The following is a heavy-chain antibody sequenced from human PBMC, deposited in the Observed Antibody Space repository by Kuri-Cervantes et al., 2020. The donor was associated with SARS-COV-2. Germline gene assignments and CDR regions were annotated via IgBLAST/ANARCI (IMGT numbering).Heavy chain of an antibody. D-gene: IGHD3-3*01. CDR3: ARDKRSLDFWSGYYSTRTRYWYFDL. CDR2: IYSGGST. CDR1: GFTFSSYA. J-gene: IGHJ2*01. Sequence: LSLTCAASGFTFSSYAMSWVRQAPGKGLEWVSVIYSGGSTYYADSVKGRFTISRDNSKNTLYLQMNSLRAEDTAVYYCARDKRSLDFWSGYYSTRTRYWYFDLWGRGTLVTVSS. V-gene: IGHV3-53*01.